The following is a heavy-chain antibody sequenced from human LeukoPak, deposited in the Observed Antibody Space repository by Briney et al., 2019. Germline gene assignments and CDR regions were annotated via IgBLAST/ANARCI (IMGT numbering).Heavy chain of an antibody. CDR2: ISYDGSNK. Sequence: GGSLRLSCAASGFTFSSYGMHWVRQAPGKGLEWVAVISYDGSNKYYADSVKGRFTISRDSSKNTLYLQMNSLRAEDTAVYYCAKDISGGDCPDYWGQGTLVTVSS. CDR3: AKDISGGDCPDY. D-gene: IGHD2-21*02. CDR1: GFTFSSYG. J-gene: IGHJ4*02. V-gene: IGHV3-30*18.